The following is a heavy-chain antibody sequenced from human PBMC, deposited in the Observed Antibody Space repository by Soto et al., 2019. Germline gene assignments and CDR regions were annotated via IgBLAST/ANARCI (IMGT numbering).Heavy chain of an antibody. Sequence: QVQLVQSGAEVKKPGASVKVSCKASGYTFTSYAMHWVRQAPGQRLEWMGWINAGNGNTKYSQKFQGRVTITRDTSASTAYMELSSLRSEDTAVYYCARMTMTTEVPLDYWGQGTLVTVSS. D-gene: IGHD4-17*01. J-gene: IGHJ4*02. V-gene: IGHV1-3*01. CDR3: ARMTMTTEVPLDY. CDR2: INAGNGNT. CDR1: GYTFTSYA.